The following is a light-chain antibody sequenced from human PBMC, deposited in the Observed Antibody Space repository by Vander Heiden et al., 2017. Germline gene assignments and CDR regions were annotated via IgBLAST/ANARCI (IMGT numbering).Light chain of an antibody. CDR3: QQRSNWPPWT. Sequence: EILLTQSPATLSLSPGERATLSCRASQSVSSYLAWYQQKPGQAPRLLIYDASNRATGIPARFSGSGSGTDFTLTNSSLEPEDFAVYYCQQRSNWPPWTFGQGTKVEIK. CDR2: DAS. V-gene: IGKV3-11*01. J-gene: IGKJ1*01. CDR1: QSVSSY.